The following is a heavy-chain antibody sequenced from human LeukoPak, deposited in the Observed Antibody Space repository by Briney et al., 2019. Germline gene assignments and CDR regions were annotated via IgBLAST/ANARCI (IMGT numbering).Heavy chain of an antibody. Sequence: QPGGSLRLSCAASGFTVSSNYMSWVRQAPGKGLEWVSVIYSGGSTYYADSVKDRFTISRDNSNNTLYLQMTSLRPEDTALYYCAKRRDSSGWSDSWGLGTLVTVSS. CDR2: IYSGGST. D-gene: IGHD6-19*01. J-gene: IGHJ5*01. V-gene: IGHV3-53*05. CDR3: AKRRDSSGWSDS. CDR1: GFTVSSNY.